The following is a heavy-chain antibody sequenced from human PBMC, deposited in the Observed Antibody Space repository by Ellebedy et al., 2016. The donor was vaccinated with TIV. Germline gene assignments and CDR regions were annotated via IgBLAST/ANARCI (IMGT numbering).Heavy chain of an antibody. CDR3: ARGDRWFGEYGMDV. J-gene: IGHJ6*02. CDR2: INHSGST. Sequence: MPSETLSLTCAVYGGSFSGYYWSWIRQPPGKGLEWIGEINHSGSTNYNPSLKSRVTISVDTSKNQFSLKLSSVTAADTAVYYCARGDRWFGEYGMDVWGQGTTVTVSS. D-gene: IGHD3-10*01. V-gene: IGHV4-34*01. CDR1: GGSFSGYY.